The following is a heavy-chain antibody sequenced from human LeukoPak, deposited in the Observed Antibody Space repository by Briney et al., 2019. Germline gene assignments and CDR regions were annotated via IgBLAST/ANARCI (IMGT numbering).Heavy chain of an antibody. CDR3: AKGSSGYFVDL. CDR2: ISGTGGST. J-gene: IGHJ5*02. D-gene: IGHD3-22*01. V-gene: IGHV3-23*01. CDR1: GFTFSSYA. Sequence: GGSLRLSCAASGFTFSSYAMSWVRQAPGKGLEWVSTISGTGGSTYYADSVKGRFTISRDNSKNTLYLQMNSLRAEDTALYYCAKGSSGYFVDLWGQGTLVTVSS.